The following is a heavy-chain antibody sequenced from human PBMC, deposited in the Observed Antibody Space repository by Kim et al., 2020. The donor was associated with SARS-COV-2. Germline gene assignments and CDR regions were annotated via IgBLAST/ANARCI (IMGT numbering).Heavy chain of an antibody. D-gene: IGHD3-16*01. CDR2: ISGDGGST. CDR3: ATEVGNNAQWGYYYYCGMDV. J-gene: IGHJ6*02. Sequence: GGSLRLSCAASGFTFDDYAMHWVRQAPGKGLEWVSLISGDGGSTNYADSVKGRFTISRDNSKNSLYLQMNSLRTEDTTVYYCATEVGNNAQWGYYYYCGMDVGGRGTTAT. CDR1: GFTFDDYA. V-gene: IGHV3-43*02.